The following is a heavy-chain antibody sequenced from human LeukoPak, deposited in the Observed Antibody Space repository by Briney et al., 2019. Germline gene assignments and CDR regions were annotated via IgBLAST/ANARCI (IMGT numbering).Heavy chain of an antibody. J-gene: IGHJ4*02. CDR3: ARGIVVVPAAEYYFDY. Sequence: GGSLRLSCAASGFTFSSYWMHWVRQAPGKGLEWVSVIYSGGSTYYADSVKGRFTISRDNSKNTLYLQMNSLRAEDTAVYYCARGIVVVPAAEYYFDYWGQGTLVTVSS. CDR2: IYSGGST. CDR1: GFTFSSYW. V-gene: IGHV3-53*01. D-gene: IGHD2-2*01.